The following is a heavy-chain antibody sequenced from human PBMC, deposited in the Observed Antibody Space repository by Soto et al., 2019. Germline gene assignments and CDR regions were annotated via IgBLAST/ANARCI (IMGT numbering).Heavy chain of an antibody. V-gene: IGHV1-3*01. CDR1: GYTFTIYG. CDR3: ARGVYSSGWPDY. CDR2: IKAANGKT. J-gene: IGHJ4*02. D-gene: IGHD6-19*01. Sequence: QVQLLQSGPEAQKPGASVQVSCKASGYTFTIYGRHWVRQATGQRLEWMGWIKAANGKTKYSQKFHGRVTFTRDASAETAYMEMTSLTSANTAVDYCARGVYSSGWPDYWGQGTLVTVSA.